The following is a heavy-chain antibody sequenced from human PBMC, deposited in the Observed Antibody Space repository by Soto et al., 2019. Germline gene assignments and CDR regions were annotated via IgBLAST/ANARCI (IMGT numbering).Heavy chain of an antibody. CDR1: GFTFSSYA. Sequence: GGSLRLSCAASGFTFSSYAMSWVRQTPGPGLEWVSAISGSGGSTYYADTVKGRFTIARDNAKNTLYLQMNSLRAEDTAVYYCAKDAGAFGGVIQYYYYYGMDVLGQGTTVTVSS. CDR2: ISGSGGST. V-gene: IGHV3-23*01. D-gene: IGHD3-3*01. CDR3: AKDAGAFGGVIQYYYYYGMDV. J-gene: IGHJ6*02.